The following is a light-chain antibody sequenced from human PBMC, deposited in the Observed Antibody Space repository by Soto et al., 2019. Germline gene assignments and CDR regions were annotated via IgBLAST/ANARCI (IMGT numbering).Light chain of an antibody. Sequence: QSALTQPASVSGSPGQSITISCTGTSSDVAGYNYVSWYQQHPGKAPKLMIYDVSNRPSGVSNRFSGSKSGNTASLTISGLQAEDEADYFCTSYTSSGTRVFGGGTTLTVL. V-gene: IGLV2-14*01. CDR2: DVS. CDR1: SSDVAGYNY. CDR3: TSYTSSGTRV. J-gene: IGLJ2*01.